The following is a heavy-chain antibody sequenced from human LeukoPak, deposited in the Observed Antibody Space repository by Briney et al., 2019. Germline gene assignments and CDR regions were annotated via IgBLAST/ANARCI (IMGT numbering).Heavy chain of an antibody. V-gene: IGHV1-46*01. J-gene: IGHJ4*02. CDR2: INPIGGDT. Sequence: ASVKVSCKASGYTLTSYYMHWVRQAPGQGLEWMGIINPIGGDTSYAQKFQGRLTMTRDTSTNTVYMELTSLRSEDTAVYYCAREVMDNLRFDYWGQGTLVTVSS. CDR3: AREVMDNLRFDY. CDR1: GYTLTSYY. D-gene: IGHD1-14*01.